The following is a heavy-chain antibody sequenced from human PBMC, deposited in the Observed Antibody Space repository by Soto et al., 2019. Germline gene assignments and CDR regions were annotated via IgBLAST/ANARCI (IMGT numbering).Heavy chain of an antibody. J-gene: IGHJ4*02. D-gene: IGHD3-3*01. CDR3: AKDISRGLGDFWRGYYID. V-gene: IGHV3-23*01. Sequence: GGSLRLSCAASGFTFSSYAMSWVRQAPGKGLEWVSAISGSGGSTYYADSVKGRFTISRDNSKNTLYLQMNSLRAEDTAVYYWAKDISRGLGDFWRGYYIDGGQGTLVTVSS. CDR2: ISGSGGST. CDR1: GFTFSSYA.